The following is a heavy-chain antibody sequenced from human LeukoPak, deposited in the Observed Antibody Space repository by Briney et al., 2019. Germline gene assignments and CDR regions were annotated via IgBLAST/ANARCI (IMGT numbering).Heavy chain of an antibody. V-gene: IGHV4-39*01. D-gene: IGHD1-26*01. Sequence: PSETLSLTCTVSGGSISSSYYYWGWIRQPPGKGLEWIGSIYYSGSTYYNPSLKSRVTISVDTSKNQFSLKLSSVTAADTAVYYCARHITSGSYSFDYWGQGTLVTVSS. J-gene: IGHJ4*02. CDR3: ARHITSGSYSFDY. CDR1: GGSISSSYYY. CDR2: IYYSGST.